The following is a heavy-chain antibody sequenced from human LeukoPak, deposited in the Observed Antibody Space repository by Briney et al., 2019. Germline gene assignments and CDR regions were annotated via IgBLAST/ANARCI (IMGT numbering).Heavy chain of an antibody. Sequence: GASVKVSCKTSGYKFSAYYLHWVRQAPGKGLEWLGRIDPEDDGVIFAEKSQDRVTISVDRSTDTAYVELTSLTSDDTAVYFCTTAFWLGPDYFDCWGQGTLLTVSS. J-gene: IGHJ4*02. CDR2: IDPEDDGV. V-gene: IGHV1-69-2*01. CDR1: GYKFSAYY. D-gene: IGHD3-3*01. CDR3: TTAFWLGPDYFDC.